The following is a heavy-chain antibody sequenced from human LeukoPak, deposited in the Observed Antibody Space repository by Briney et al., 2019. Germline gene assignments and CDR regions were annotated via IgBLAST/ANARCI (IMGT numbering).Heavy chain of an antibody. CDR3: ARFGTYYDILTGYYRGYYFDY. CDR1: GGSISSYY. Sequence: SETLSLTCTVSGGSISSYYGSWIRQPPGKGLEWIGYIYYSGSTNYNPSLKSRVTISVDTSKNQFSLKLSSVTAADTAVYYCARFGTYYDILTGYYRGYYFDYWGQGTLVTVSS. J-gene: IGHJ4*02. CDR2: IYYSGST. D-gene: IGHD3-9*01. V-gene: IGHV4-59*01.